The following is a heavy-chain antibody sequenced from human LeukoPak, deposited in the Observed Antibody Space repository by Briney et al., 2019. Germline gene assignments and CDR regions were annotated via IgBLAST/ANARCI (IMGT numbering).Heavy chain of an antibody. Sequence: GGSLRLSCAASGFTFSSYGMHWVRQAPGKGLEWVAVIWYDGSNKYYADSVKGRFTISRDNSKNTLYLQMNSLRAEDTAVYYCAGDAYGSYFDYWGQGTLVTVSS. V-gene: IGHV3-33*01. CDR3: AGDAYGSYFDY. CDR2: IWYDGSNK. J-gene: IGHJ4*02. D-gene: IGHD3-10*01. CDR1: GFTFSSYG.